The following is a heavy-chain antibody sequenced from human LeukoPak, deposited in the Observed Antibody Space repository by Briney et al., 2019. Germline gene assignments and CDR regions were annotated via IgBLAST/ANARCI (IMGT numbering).Heavy chain of an antibody. J-gene: IGHJ6*03. V-gene: IGHV3-73*01. Sequence: GGSLRLSCAASGFTFSGSPMHWVRQASGKGREWVGRIRSKANGYATAYAASVRGRFTISRDDSKNTGYLQMNSVKTEDTAVYYCTSWGGIAVGYYMDVWGKGTTVTVSS. CDR3: TSWGGIAVGYYMDV. D-gene: IGHD6-19*01. CDR1: GFTFSGSP. CDR2: IRSKANGYAT.